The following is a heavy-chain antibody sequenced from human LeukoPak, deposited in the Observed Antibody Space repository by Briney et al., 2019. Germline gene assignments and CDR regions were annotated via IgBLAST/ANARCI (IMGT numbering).Heavy chain of an antibody. J-gene: IGHJ5*02. V-gene: IGHV4-34*01. CDR3: ARETHYVWGSYRQTNGNWFDP. D-gene: IGHD3-16*02. Sequence: PSETLSLTCAVYGGSFSGYYWSWIRQPPGKGLEWIGEINHSGSTNYNPSLKSRVTISVDTSKNQFSLKLSSVTAADTAVYYCARETHYVWGSYRQTNGNWFDPWGQGTLVTVSS. CDR2: INHSGST. CDR1: GGSFSGYY.